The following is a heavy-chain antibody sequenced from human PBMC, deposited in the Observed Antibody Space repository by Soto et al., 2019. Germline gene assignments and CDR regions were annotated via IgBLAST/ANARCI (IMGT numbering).Heavy chain of an antibody. CDR2: ISAYNGNT. J-gene: IGHJ6*02. CDR1: GYTFTSYG. CDR3: ARDRGYCSGGSCYSGYYYYYGMDV. D-gene: IGHD2-15*01. Sequence: GASVKVSCKASGYTFTSYGISWVRQAPGQGLEWMGWISAYNGNTNYAQKLQGRVTMTTDTSTSTAYMELRSLRSDDTAVYYCARDRGYCSGGSCYSGYYYYYGMDVWGQGTTVTVSS. V-gene: IGHV1-18*01.